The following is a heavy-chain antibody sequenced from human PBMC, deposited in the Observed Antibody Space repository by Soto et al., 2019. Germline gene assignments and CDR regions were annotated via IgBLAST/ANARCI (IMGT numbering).Heavy chain of an antibody. CDR2: ISYDGSNK. Sequence: SCAASGITLSSYGVHWVRQAPGKGLEWVASISYDGSNKYYVDSVKGRFTISRDNSKNTLWLQMNSLRAEDTAVYYCASVGYGYDSSIVWGQGTQVTVSS. V-gene: IGHV3-30-3*01. CDR3: ASVGYGYDSSIV. D-gene: IGHD3-22*01. CDR1: GITLSSYG. J-gene: IGHJ4*02.